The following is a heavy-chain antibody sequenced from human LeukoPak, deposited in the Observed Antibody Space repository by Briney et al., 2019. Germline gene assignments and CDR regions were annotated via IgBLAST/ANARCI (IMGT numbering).Heavy chain of an antibody. Sequence: SETLSLTCTVSGYSISSGYYWGWIRQPPGKGLEWIGSIYHSGSTYYNPSLKSRVTISVDTSKNQFSLKLSSVTAADTAVYYCARIQSGYYIYWGQGTLVTVSS. CDR2: IYHSGST. J-gene: IGHJ4*02. CDR3: ARIQSGYYIY. V-gene: IGHV4-38-2*02. CDR1: GYSISSGYY. D-gene: IGHD5-12*01.